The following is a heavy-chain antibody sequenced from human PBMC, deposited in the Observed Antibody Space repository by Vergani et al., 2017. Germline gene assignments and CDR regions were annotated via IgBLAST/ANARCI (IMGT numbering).Heavy chain of an antibody. CDR2: ISGSGGTT. D-gene: IGHD1-1*01. CDR3: ARHTTYTDS. J-gene: IGHJ4*02. V-gene: IGHV3-23*01. CDR1: GFTFSNYA. Sequence: EVQLLESGGGLVQPGGSLRLSCAASGFTFSNYAMSWVRQAPGKGLEWVSLISGSGGTTNYADSVQGRFTISRDTSKHTLFLQMNGLRAEDTAVYYCARHTTYTDSWGQGTLVTVSS.